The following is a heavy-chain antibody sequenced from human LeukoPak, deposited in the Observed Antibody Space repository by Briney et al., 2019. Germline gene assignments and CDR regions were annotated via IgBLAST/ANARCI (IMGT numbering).Heavy chain of an antibody. CDR2: MNLNNGNT. J-gene: IGHJ4*02. D-gene: IGHD2-21*01. Sequence: ASVKVSCKASGYTFTSYDINWVRQAPGQGLEWMGWMNLNNGNTNYSQKFQDRVTMTRNTSAITAYMELSSLRSEGSAVYYCACGGARCGDYYFDYWGQGTLVTVSS. CDR3: ACGGARCGDYYFDY. V-gene: IGHV1-8*01. CDR1: GYTFTSYD.